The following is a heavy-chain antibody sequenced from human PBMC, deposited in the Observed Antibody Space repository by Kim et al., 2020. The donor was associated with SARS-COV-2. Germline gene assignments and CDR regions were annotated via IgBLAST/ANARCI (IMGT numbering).Heavy chain of an antibody. CDR1: GGTFSSYA. CDR3: ARDWASVVLAAISSHWFDP. Sequence: SVKVSCKASGGTFSSYAISWVRQAPGQGLEWMGGTIPIFGTANYAQKFQGRVTITADESTSTAYMELSRLRSEDTAVYYCARDWASVVLAAISSHWFDPWGQGTLVSVSS. V-gene: IGHV1-69*13. CDR2: TIPIFGTA. J-gene: IGHJ5*02. D-gene: IGHD2-2*02.